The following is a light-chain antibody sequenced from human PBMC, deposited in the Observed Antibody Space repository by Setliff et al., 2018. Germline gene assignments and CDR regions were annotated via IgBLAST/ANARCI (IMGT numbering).Light chain of an antibody. CDR2: AVS. V-gene: IGLV2-14*03. J-gene: IGLJ1*01. CDR3: NAYTSATTYV. CDR1: SSDVGSYDL. Sequence: QSALAQPASVSGSPGQSITISCSGTSSDVGSYDLVSWYQQHPGKAPKLIIYAVSDRPSGVSNRFSGSKSGNTASLTISGLQTEDEADYYCNAYTSATTYVFGTGTKGTVL.